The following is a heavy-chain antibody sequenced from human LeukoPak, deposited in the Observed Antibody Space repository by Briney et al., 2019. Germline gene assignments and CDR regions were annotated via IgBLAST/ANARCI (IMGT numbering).Heavy chain of an antibody. D-gene: IGHD3-10*01. V-gene: IGHV1-18*04. J-gene: IGHJ4*02. CDR2: ISAYNGNT. CDR1: GYTFTGYY. Sequence: ASVKVSCKASGYTFTGYYMHWVRQAPGQGLEWMGWISAYNGNTNYAQKLQGRVTMTTDTSTSTAYMELRSLRSDDTAVYYCAREMTSSGSYLAVDYWGQGTLVTVSS. CDR3: AREMTSSGSYLAVDY.